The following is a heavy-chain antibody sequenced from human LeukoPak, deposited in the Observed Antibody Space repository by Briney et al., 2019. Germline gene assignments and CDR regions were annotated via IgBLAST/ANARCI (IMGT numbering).Heavy chain of an antibody. D-gene: IGHD2-2*01. CDR3: ARENCSSTSCYLFGDAFDI. Sequence: GGSLRLSCAASGFTFSIYAMSWVRRAPGKGLEWVSAISGSGGTTYHADSVRGRFTISRDNSKNSLYLQMNSLRAEDTAVYYCARENCSSTSCYLFGDAFDIWGQGTMVTVSS. J-gene: IGHJ3*02. CDR1: GFTFSIYA. V-gene: IGHV3-23*01. CDR2: ISGSGGTT.